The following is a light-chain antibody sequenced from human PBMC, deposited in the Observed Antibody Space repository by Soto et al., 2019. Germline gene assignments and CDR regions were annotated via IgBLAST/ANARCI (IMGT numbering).Light chain of an antibody. CDR2: GAS. V-gene: IGKV3-20*01. CDR1: QRVSNNY. J-gene: IGKJ1*01. CDR3: QQYGSSGT. Sequence: VVLTPSQCTLSLSPGEIAALSGRASQRVSNNYLAWYQQKPGQAPRLLIYGASNRATGIPDRFSGSGSGTDFTLTISRLEPEDFAVYYCQQYGSSGTFGQGTKVDIK.